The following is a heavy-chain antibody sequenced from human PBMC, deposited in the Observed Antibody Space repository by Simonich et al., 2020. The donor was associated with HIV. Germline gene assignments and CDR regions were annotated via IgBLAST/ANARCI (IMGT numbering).Heavy chain of an antibody. CDR3: ARSIWNLQDAIDF. D-gene: IGHD1-1*01. CDR2: ISANHGNT. CDR1: RYYLTTQA. J-gene: IGHJ4*02. Sequence: QVQLVQSGSELKKPGASLKVSCKSSRYYLTTQAINWVRQAPGQGPEWMGGISANHGNTNYAQKFQGRGTMTTDISTSTTYMELRSLRSDDTAVYYCARSIWNLQDAIDFWGQGTLVTVSS. V-gene: IGHV1-18*01.